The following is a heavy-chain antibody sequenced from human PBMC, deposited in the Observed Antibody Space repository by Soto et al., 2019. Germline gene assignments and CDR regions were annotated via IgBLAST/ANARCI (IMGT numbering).Heavy chain of an antibody. D-gene: IGHD5-18*01. CDR3: ARAPPEAESSYYYYYYYYMDV. V-gene: IGHV3-48*01. J-gene: IGHJ6*03. CDR1: GFTFSSYS. CDR2: ISSSSSTI. Sequence: GGSLRLSCAASGFTFSSYSMNWVRQAPGKGLEWVSYISSSSSTIYYADSVKGRFTISRDNAKNSLYLQMNSLRAEDTAVYYCARAPPEAESSYYYYYYYYMDVWGKGTTVTVSS.